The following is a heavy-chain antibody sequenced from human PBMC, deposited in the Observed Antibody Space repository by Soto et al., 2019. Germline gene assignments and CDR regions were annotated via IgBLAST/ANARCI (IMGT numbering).Heavy chain of an antibody. CDR2: ISSSSSYI. J-gene: IGHJ6*02. CDR1: GFTFSSYS. Sequence: GGSLRLSCAALGFTFSSYSMNWVRQAPGKGLEWVSSISSSSSYIYYADSVKGRFTISRDNAKNSLYLQMNSLRAEDTAVYYCARDRGYSGYDYGDNYYYYYGMDVWGQGTTVTVSS. D-gene: IGHD5-12*01. V-gene: IGHV3-21*01. CDR3: ARDRGYSGYDYGDNYYYYYGMDV.